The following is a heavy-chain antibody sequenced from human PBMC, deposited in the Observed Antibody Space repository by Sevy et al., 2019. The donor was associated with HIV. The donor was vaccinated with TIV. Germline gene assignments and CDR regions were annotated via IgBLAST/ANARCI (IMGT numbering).Heavy chain of an antibody. J-gene: IGHJ4*02. CDR1: GSRFSDEP. CDR2: IRSDSSVM. V-gene: IGHV3-48*02. CDR3: VRDTQFGFDY. D-gene: IGHD3-16*01. Sequence: GGSLRLSCVASGSRFSDEPMNWVRQAPGKGREGISNIRSDSSVMSYADTVRGRFTVSIDNARKSLSLQLNSLRDEDTALYYCVRDTQFGFDYWGQGTLVTVSS.